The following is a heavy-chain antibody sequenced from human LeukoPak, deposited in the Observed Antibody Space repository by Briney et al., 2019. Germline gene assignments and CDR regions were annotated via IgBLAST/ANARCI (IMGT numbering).Heavy chain of an antibody. CDR3: ARDGPCGSTSCYALDY. CDR2: INPNSGGT. CDR1: GYTFTGYY. V-gene: IGHV1-2*02. J-gene: IGHJ4*02. Sequence: ASVKVSCKASGYTFTGYYMHWVRRAPGQGLEWMGWINPNSGGTNYAQKFQGRVTMTRDTSISTAYMELSRLRSDDTAVYYCARDGPCGSTSCYALDYWGQGTLVTVSS. D-gene: IGHD2-2*01.